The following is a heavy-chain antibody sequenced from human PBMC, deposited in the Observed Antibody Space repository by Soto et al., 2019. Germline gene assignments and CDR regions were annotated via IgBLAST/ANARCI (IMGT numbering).Heavy chain of an antibody. V-gene: IGHV3-21*01. CDR2: ISSSSSYI. Sequence: VGSLRLSCAASGFTFSSYSMNWVRQAPGKGLEWVSSISSSSSYIYYADSVKGRFTISRDNAKNSLYLQMNSLRAEDTAVYYCARGVGPSWSYYNSYFDYWGQGTLVTVSS. CDR1: GFTFSSYS. CDR3: ARGVGPSWSYYNSYFDY. D-gene: IGHD3-10*01. J-gene: IGHJ4*02.